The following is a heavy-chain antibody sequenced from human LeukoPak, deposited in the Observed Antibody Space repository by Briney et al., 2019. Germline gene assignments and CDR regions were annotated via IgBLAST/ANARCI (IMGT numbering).Heavy chain of an antibody. CDR3: ARNVQGLTVTPDH. CDR2: IYYSGST. CDR1: GGSISSSSYY. J-gene: IGHJ4*02. D-gene: IGHD4-17*01. Sequence: PSETLSLTCTVSGGSISSSSYYSGWIRQPPGKGLEWIRTIYYSGSTYYNPSLKSRVTISVDTSKNQFSLKLSSVTAADTAVYYCARNVQGLTVTPDHWGQGTLVTVSS. V-gene: IGHV4-39*01.